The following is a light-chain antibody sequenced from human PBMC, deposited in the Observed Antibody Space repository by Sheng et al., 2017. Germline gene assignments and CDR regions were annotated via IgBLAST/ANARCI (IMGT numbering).Light chain of an antibody. Sequence: IQMTQSPSTLSASVGDRVIITCRASQRIGNYLNWYQQKAERAPNLLIYAASTLQSGVPSRFSGSGSGTDFTLTISSLRPEDFAIYYCQQSDSTPWTFGQGTKVEIK. CDR2: AAS. J-gene: IGKJ1*01. CDR1: QRIGNY. V-gene: IGKV1-39*01. CDR3: QQSDSTPWT.